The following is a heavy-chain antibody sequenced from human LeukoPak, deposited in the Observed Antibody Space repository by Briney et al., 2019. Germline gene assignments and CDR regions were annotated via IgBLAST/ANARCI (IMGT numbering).Heavy chain of an antibody. CDR3: ARDYGDLNWFDP. Sequence: GGSLRLSCAASGFTFSDYYMSWVRQAPGKGLEWVSYISCSGSTTYYADSVKGRLTISRDNAKNSLYLQMNSLRADDTAVYYCARDYGDLNWFDPWGQRTLVTVSS. CDR2: ISCSGSTT. V-gene: IGHV3-11*04. D-gene: IGHD4-17*01. CDR1: GFTFSDYY. J-gene: IGHJ5*02.